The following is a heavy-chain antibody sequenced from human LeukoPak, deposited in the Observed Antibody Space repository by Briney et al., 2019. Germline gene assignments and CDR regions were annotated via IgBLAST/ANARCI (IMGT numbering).Heavy chain of an antibody. V-gene: IGHV6-1*01. D-gene: IGHD3-16*01. Sequence: PSQTLSLTCAISGDSVSGNSGTWNWIRQSPSRGLEWLGRTYYRSKWYNDYAVSVKGRVTINPDASKKQFSLQLNSVTPEDTAIYYCARGNGYPFDYWGQGTLVTVSS. J-gene: IGHJ4*02. CDR2: TYYRSKWYN. CDR1: GDSVSGNSGT. CDR3: ARGNGYPFDY.